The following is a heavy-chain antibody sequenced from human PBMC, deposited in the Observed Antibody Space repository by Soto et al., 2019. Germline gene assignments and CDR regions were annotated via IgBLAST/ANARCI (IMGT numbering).Heavy chain of an antibody. J-gene: IGHJ5*02. CDR3: ARGRRFLEWLFMNWFDP. CDR1: GGSVSSGSYY. D-gene: IGHD3-3*01. V-gene: IGHV4-61*01. CDR2: IYYSGST. Sequence: SETLSLTCTVSGGSVSSGSYYWSWIRQPPGKGLEWIGYIYYSGSTNYNPSLKSRVTISVDTSKNQFPLKLSSVTAADTAVYYCARGRRFLEWLFMNWFDPWGQGTLVTVSS.